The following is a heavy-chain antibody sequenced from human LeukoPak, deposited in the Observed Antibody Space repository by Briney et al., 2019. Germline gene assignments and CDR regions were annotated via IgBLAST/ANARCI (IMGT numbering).Heavy chain of an antibody. Sequence: GGSLRLSCAASGFTFSSYAMHWVRQAPGKGLEWVAVISYDGSNKYYADSVKGRFTISRDNSKNTLYLQMNSLRAEDTAVYYCARVQSAYDSGFDYWGQGTLVTVSS. CDR3: ARVQSAYDSGFDY. CDR2: ISYDGSNK. D-gene: IGHD4-17*01. CDR1: GFTFSSYA. V-gene: IGHV3-30-3*01. J-gene: IGHJ4*02.